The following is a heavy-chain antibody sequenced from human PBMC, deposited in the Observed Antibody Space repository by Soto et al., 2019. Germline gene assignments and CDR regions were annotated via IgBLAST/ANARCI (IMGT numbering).Heavy chain of an antibody. CDR3: ARDDVLCDGGRCYGIPLDV. D-gene: IGHD2-15*01. CDR2: VAGGGGYA. CDR1: GFTFSSYA. Sequence: PGGSLRLSCAASGFTFSSYAMNWVRQAPGKGLEWVSTVAGGGGYASYADSVKGRFTISRDNSKNTLYLKMNGLRAEDTAVYYCARDDVLCDGGRCYGIPLDVWGKGTTVTVSS. V-gene: IGHV3-23*01. J-gene: IGHJ6*04.